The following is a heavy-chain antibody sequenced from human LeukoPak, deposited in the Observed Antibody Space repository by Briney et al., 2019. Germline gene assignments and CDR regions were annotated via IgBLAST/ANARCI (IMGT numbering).Heavy chain of an antibody. CDR2: VKGKSRGGTP. CDR3: TTEGAVWGYHAIDT. J-gene: IGHJ3*02. V-gene: IGHV3-15*01. D-gene: IGHD7-27*01. CDR1: GFTFSDAW. Sequence: GGSLRLSCAASGFTFSDAWMSWVRQAPGKGLEWVGRVKGKSRGGTPDYPAPVKGRFTISRDDSKDALYLQMNSLKTEDTAIYYCTTEGAVWGYHAIDTWGQGTMVTVSS.